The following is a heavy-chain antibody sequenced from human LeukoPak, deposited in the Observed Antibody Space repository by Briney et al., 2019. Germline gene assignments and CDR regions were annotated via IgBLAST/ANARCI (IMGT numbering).Heavy chain of an antibody. CDR2: ISGSGDRI. D-gene: IGHD6-19*01. CDR1: GFTFSSYW. Sequence: PGGSLRLSCAASGFTFSSYWMSWVRQAPGGGLEWVSAISGSGDRIHYADSVKGRFTISRDNSKYTLYLQMNSLRAEDTAVYYCAKVGYYNSGWIDYWGQGTLVTVSS. CDR3: AKVGYYNSGWIDY. V-gene: IGHV3-23*01. J-gene: IGHJ4*02.